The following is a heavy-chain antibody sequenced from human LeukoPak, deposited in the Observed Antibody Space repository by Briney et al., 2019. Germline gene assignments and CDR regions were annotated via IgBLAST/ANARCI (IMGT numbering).Heavy chain of an antibody. J-gene: IGHJ6*02. D-gene: IGHD3-10*01. V-gene: IGHV4-34*12. CDR1: GGSFSSYY. Sequence: SETLSLTCAVYGGSFSSYYWNWIRQPPGKELEWIGEIFHSGSTRYNPSLRSRVTISVDTSKNQFSLTLSSVYYCARGRGGMLRGLTLNYYYYGMVVWGQGTTVTVSS. CDR2: IFHSGST. CDR3: LRGLTLNYYYYGMVV.